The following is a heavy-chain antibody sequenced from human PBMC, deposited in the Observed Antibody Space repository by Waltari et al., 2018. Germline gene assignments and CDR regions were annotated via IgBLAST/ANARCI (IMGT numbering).Heavy chain of an antibody. V-gene: IGHV4-38-2*01. Sequence: QVQLQESGPGLVKPSETLSLTCGVSGSSFSRGYPWGWIRQPPGKGLEWLGSLHHSGSTYYNPSLKSRVTISADTSKNHFSLRLSSVTAADTAVYYCARVVVATTGDWFDPWGQGTLVTVSS. D-gene: IGHD2-15*01. CDR1: GSSFSRGYP. J-gene: IGHJ5*02. CDR2: LHHSGST. CDR3: ARVVVATTGDWFDP.